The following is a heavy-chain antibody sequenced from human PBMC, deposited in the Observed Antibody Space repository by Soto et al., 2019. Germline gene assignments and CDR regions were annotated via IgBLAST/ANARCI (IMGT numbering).Heavy chain of an antibody. CDR3: ARENRQQDWFDS. D-gene: IGHD6-13*01. Sequence: SETLSLTCTVSGGSISSSTYFWGWIRQPPGKGLEWIGYIHFSGTTNYNPSLKSRVTISVDTSKNQFSLKLSSVTAADTAVYYCARENRQQDWFDSWGQGTLVTVSS. CDR2: IHFSGTT. J-gene: IGHJ5*01. CDR1: GGSISSSTYF. V-gene: IGHV4-61*01.